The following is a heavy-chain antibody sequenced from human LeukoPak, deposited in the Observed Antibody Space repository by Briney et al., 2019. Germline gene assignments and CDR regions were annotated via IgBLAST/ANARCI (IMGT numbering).Heavy chain of an antibody. CDR2: INAGNGNT. Sequence: ASVKVSCKASGYTFTSYAMHWVRQAPGQKLEWMGWINAGNGNTKYSQEFQGRVTITRDTSASTAYMERSSLRSEDMAVYYCARQYFWSGYYPDYWGQGTLVTVSS. CDR3: ARQYFWSGYYPDY. D-gene: IGHD3-3*01. CDR1: GYTFTSYA. J-gene: IGHJ4*02. V-gene: IGHV1-3*03.